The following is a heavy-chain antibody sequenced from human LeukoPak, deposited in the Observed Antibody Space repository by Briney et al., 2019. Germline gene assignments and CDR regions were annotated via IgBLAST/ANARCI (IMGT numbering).Heavy chain of an antibody. Sequence: GASVKVSCKASGYTFTSYGISWVRQAPGQGLEWMGWMNPNSGNTGYAQKFQGRVTMTRNTSISTAYMELSSLRSEDTAVYYCARGGLAAAGTAWGQGTLVTVSS. CDR2: MNPNSGNT. J-gene: IGHJ4*02. CDR1: GYTFTSYG. D-gene: IGHD6-13*01. CDR3: ARGGLAAAGTA. V-gene: IGHV1-8*02.